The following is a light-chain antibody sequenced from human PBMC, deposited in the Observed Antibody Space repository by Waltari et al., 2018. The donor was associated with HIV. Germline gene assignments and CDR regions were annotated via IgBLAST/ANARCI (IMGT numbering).Light chain of an antibody. CDR1: QDISDF. CDR3: QKYDDAPLT. Sequence: DIQMTQFPSSLSASVGERVPFTCRASQDISDFLAWDQQKPGKVPTLLIYAASTLHSGVPSRFSGSRAETDFTLTINSLQPEDGATYYCQKYDDAPLTFGGGTKVEI. J-gene: IGKJ4*01. CDR2: AAS. V-gene: IGKV1-27*01.